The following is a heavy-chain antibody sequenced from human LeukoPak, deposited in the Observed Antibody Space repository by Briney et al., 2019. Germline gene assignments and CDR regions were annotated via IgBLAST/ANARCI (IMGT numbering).Heavy chain of an antibody. CDR1: GGSFSGYY. CDR2: INHSGSA. CDR3: AREGPMVRENDI. J-gene: IGHJ3*02. Sequence: SETLSLTCAVYGGSFSGYYWSWIRQPPGKGLEWIGEINHSGSANYNPSLKSRVTISVDTSKNQFSLKLSSVTAADTAVYYCAREGPMVRENDIWGQGTMVTVSS. V-gene: IGHV4-34*01. D-gene: IGHD3-10*01.